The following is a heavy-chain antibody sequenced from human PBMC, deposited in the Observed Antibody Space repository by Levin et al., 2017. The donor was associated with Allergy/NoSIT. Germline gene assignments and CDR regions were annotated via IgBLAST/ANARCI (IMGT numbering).Heavy chain of an antibody. J-gene: IGHJ4*02. CDR1: GFTLSSYG. D-gene: IGHD3-22*01. CDR2: ISGSGERT. Sequence: SCAASGFTLSSYGMTWVRQAPGKGLEWVSSISGSGERTHYADSVEGRFTISRDNSKNTLYLQMNSLRADDTAVYYCAKERGNRLQYHFDSSGPDYWGQGTLVTVSS. CDR3: AKERGNRLQYHFDSSGPDY. V-gene: IGHV3-23*01.